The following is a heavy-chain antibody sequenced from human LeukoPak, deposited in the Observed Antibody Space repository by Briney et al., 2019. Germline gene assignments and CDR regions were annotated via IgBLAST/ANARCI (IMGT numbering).Heavy chain of an antibody. J-gene: IGHJ4*02. D-gene: IGHD3-10*01. Sequence: LSLTCAVYGGSFSGYYWSWIRQPPGKGLEWVGFIRSKAYGGTTEYAASVKGRFTISRDDSKSIAYLQMNSLKTEDTAVYYCTRPRKSLWFGEGDYWGQGTLVTVSS. CDR1: GGSFSGYY. CDR2: IRSKAYGGTT. CDR3: TRPRKSLWFGEGDY. V-gene: IGHV3-49*03.